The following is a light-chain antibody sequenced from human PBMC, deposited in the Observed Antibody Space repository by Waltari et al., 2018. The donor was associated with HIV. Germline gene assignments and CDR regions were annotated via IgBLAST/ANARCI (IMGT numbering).Light chain of an antibody. J-gene: IGKJ5*01. CDR2: GAS. Sequence: EIVLTHSPGTLSLSPGERAILSCRASQSVGSIYLNWYQQKPGQAPRLLLYGASNRASGIPDRFSGSGSGTDFTLTISSLESEDSAVYYCQQSGSSISFGQGTRLEIK. V-gene: IGKV3-20*01. CDR1: QSVGSIY. CDR3: QQSGSSIS.